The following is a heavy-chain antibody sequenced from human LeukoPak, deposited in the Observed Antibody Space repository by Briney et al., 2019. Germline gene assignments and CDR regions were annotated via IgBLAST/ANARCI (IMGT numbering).Heavy chain of an antibody. Sequence: SETLSLTCTVSSASITSDYWTWIRQPPGKELQWIGYIYYSGSTKYNPSLKSRVTISVDTSKNQFSLKLTSVTAADTAVYYCTRLKPHGDSDFWGQGTLVTVSS. V-gene: IGHV4-59*08. J-gene: IGHJ4*02. CDR1: SASITSDY. CDR2: IYYSGST. CDR3: TRLKPHGDSDF. D-gene: IGHD4-17*01.